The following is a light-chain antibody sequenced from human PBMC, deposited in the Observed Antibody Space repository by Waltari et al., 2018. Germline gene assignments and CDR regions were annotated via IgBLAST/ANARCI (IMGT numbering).Light chain of an antibody. V-gene: IGKV3-15*01. CDR3: QQYDNWPPIT. J-gene: IGKJ5*01. Sequence: EIVMTHPPATLSVSPGERPTLPCRANQNIHRALAWYQQKPRQVPRLLFYDTATRATGIPARFSGSGSGTEFARAISSLQSEDFAVYYCQQYDNWPPITFGQGTRLEIK. CDR1: QNIHRA. CDR2: DTA.